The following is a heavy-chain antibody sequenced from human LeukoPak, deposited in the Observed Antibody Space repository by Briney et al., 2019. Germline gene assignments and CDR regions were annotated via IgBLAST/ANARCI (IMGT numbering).Heavy chain of an antibody. CDR3: ARGDDSSGYYFY. J-gene: IGHJ4*02. Sequence: GGPLRLSCAASGFTFSSYEMNWVRQAPGKGLEWVSYISSSGSTIYYADSVKGRYTISRDNAKNSLYLKMNSLRAEDTAVYYCARGDDSSGYYFYWGQGTLVTVSS. D-gene: IGHD3-22*01. CDR2: ISSSGSTI. CDR1: GFTFSSYE. V-gene: IGHV3-48*03.